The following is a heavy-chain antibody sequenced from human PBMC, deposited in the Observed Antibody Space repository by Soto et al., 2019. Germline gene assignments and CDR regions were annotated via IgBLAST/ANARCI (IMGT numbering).Heavy chain of an antibody. CDR2: ISTSGTST. CDR1: GFTFSNYA. CDR3: AKAPGYTYGSYNYDALDV. J-gene: IGHJ6*02. V-gene: IGHV3-23*01. Sequence: EVQLLESGGGLVQPGGSLRLSCAASGFTFSNYAMSWVRQAPGKGLEWVSAISTSGTSTYYADSVKGRFTISRDNSKKPLYLQMNSLRAEDTGLYFCAKAPGYTYGSYNYDALDVWGQGTTVTVSS. D-gene: IGHD5-18*01.